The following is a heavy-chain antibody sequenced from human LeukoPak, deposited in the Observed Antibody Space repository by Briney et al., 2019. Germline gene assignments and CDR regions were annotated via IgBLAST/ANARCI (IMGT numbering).Heavy chain of an antibody. CDR1: GFTFSSYA. V-gene: IGHV3-30-3*02. CDR3: ANEIRPNDY. CDR2: ISYDGSNK. D-gene: IGHD4-17*01. Sequence: GGSLRLSCAASGFTFSSYAMHCVRQAPGKGLEWVAVISYDGSNKYYADSVKGRFTISRDNSKNTLYLQMNSLRVEDTAVYFCANEIRPNDYWGQGTLVTVAS. J-gene: IGHJ4*02.